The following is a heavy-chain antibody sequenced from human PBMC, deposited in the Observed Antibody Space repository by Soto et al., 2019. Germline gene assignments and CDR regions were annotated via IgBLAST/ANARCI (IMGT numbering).Heavy chain of an antibody. J-gene: IGHJ5*02. CDR2: FAPEDGET. CDR3: ATAPFGIAAAGNWFDP. D-gene: IGHD6-13*01. V-gene: IGHV1-24*01. CDR1: GYTLTELS. Sequence: ASVKVSCKVSGYTLTELSMHWVRQAPGKGLEWMGGFAPEDGETIYAQKFQGRVTMTEDPSTDTAYMELSSLRSEDTAVYYCATAPFGIAAAGNWFDPWGQGTLVTVSS.